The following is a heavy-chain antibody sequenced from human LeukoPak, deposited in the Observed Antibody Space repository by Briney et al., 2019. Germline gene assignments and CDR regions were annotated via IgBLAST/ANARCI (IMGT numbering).Heavy chain of an antibody. CDR1: GGSISSYY. CDR2: IYYSGST. D-gene: IGHD3-10*01. V-gene: IGHV4-59*08. CDR3: ARAYYYGSGSYAFDI. J-gene: IGHJ3*02. Sequence: KPSETLSLTCTVSGGSISSYYWSWIRQPPGKGLEWIGYIYYSGSTNYNPSLKSRVTISVDTSKNQFSLKLSFVTAADTAVYYCARAYYYGSGSYAFDIWGQGTMVTVSS.